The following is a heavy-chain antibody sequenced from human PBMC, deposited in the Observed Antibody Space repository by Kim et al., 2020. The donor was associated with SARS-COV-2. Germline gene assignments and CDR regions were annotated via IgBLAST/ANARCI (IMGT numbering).Heavy chain of an antibody. Sequence: SETLSLTCTVSGGSISSSSYYWGWIRQPPGKGLEWIGSIYYSGSTYYNPSLKSRVTISVDTSKNQFSLKLSSVTAADTAVYYCARTSYYGGWFDPWGQGTLVTVSS. CDR3: ARTSYYGGWFDP. CDR2: IYYSGST. D-gene: IGHD3-22*01. CDR1: GGSISSSSYY. V-gene: IGHV4-39*01. J-gene: IGHJ5*02.